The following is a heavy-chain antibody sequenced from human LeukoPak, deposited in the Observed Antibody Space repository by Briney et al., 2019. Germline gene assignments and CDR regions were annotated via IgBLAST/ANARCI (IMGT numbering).Heavy chain of an antibody. CDR3: ARPYYYDSSGWGFDP. J-gene: IGHJ5*02. CDR1: GYTFTSYA. D-gene: IGHD3-22*01. CDR2: ISAGNGNT. Sequence: ASVKVSCKASGYTFTSYAMHWVRQAPGQRLEWMGWISAGNGNTKYSQKFQGRVTITRDASASTAYMELSSLRSEDTAVYYCARPYYYDSSGWGFDPWGQGTLVTVSS. V-gene: IGHV1-3*01.